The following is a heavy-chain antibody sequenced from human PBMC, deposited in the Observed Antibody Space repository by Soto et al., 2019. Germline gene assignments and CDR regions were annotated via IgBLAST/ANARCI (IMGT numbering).Heavy chain of an antibody. V-gene: IGHV3-23*01. Sequence: GGSLRLSCVASGFTFNKYALAWVRQAPGKGLEWVSAISGSGASTYDADSVKGRFTISRDNSKNTLYLQMNSLRAEDTAVYYCARDQVGSSWPLDYWGQGTLVTVSS. CDR2: ISGSGAST. D-gene: IGHD6-13*01. CDR1: GFTFNKYA. CDR3: ARDQVGSSWPLDY. J-gene: IGHJ4*02.